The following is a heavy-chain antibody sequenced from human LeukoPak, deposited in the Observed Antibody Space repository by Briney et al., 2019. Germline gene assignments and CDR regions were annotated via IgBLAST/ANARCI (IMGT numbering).Heavy chain of an antibody. V-gene: IGHV3-30*04. D-gene: IGHD3-10*01. Sequence: PGRSLRLSCAASGFTFSSYAMHWVRQPPGKGLEWVAVISYDGSNKYYADSVKGRFTISRDNSKNTLYLQMNSLRAEDTAVYYCARDSDYYGSGTFLDYWGQGTLVTVSS. CDR2: ISYDGSNK. J-gene: IGHJ4*02. CDR3: ARDSDYYGSGTFLDY. CDR1: GFTFSSYA.